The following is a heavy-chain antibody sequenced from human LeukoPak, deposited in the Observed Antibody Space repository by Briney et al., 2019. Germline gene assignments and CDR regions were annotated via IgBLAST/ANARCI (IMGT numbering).Heavy chain of an antibody. D-gene: IGHD5-24*01. CDR3: ARGKDGYKKGYQLGFDY. CDR2: ISSIGSTI. V-gene: IGHV3-11*01. J-gene: IGHJ4*02. CDR1: GFTFSVCC. Sequence: PGGSLRLSCAASGFTFSVCCMSWIRQAPGKGLEWVAYISSIGSTIYYADSVKGRFTISRDNAKNSLYLQMSSLRAEDTAVYYCARGKDGYKKGYQLGFDYWGQGTLVTVSS.